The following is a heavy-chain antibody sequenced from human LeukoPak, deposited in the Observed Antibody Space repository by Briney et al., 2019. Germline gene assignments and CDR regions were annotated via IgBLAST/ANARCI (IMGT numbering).Heavy chain of an antibody. J-gene: IGHJ4*02. Sequence: PSETLSLTCTVSGGSISPYYWSWIRQPPGKGLEWIGYIYYSGSGSTNYNPSLESRVTISVDTSKNQFSLKLSSVTAADTAVYYCARRGSGPSPSFGYWGQGTLVTVSS. CDR3: ARRGSGPSPSFGY. V-gene: IGHV4-59*08. CDR2: IYYSGSGST. CDR1: GGSISPYY. D-gene: IGHD3-10*01.